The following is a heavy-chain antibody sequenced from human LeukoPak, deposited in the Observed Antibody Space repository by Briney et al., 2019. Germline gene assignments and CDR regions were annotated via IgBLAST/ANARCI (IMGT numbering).Heavy chain of an antibody. V-gene: IGHV3-23*01. D-gene: IGHD3-10*01. CDR3: AKYFASGSYYKLPH. J-gene: IGHJ1*01. CDR2: ISGSGAYT. CDR1: GFTFSSYA. Sequence: GGSLRLSCAASGFTFSSYAMSWVRQAPGKGLEWVSTISGSGAYTYYADSVKGRFTISRDDSKNTLYLQMNSLRAEDTAVYYCAKYFASGSYYKLPHWGQGTLVTVSS.